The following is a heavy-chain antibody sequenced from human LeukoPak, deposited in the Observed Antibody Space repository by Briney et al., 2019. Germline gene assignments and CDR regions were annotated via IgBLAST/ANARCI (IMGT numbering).Heavy chain of an antibody. Sequence: SETLSLTCTVSGGSISSYYWSWIRQPPGKGLEWIGYIYYSGSTNYNPSLKSRVTISVDTSKNQYSLKLSSVTAADTAVYYCARGGEQQLDLEFDYWGQGTLVTVS. CDR1: GGSISSYY. J-gene: IGHJ4*02. CDR2: IYYSGST. CDR3: ARGGEQQLDLEFDY. V-gene: IGHV4-59*01. D-gene: IGHD6-13*01.